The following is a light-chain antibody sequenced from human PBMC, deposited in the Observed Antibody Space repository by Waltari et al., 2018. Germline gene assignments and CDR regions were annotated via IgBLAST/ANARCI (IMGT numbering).Light chain of an antibody. V-gene: IGKV3-20*01. CDR2: GAS. J-gene: IGKJ2*01. CDR1: QSLTKRY. Sequence: EVVLTQSPDTLSLSQGERATLSCRASQSLTKRYLAWYQQKPGQAPRLLIYGASSRAPGIPNRFSGSGSGTDFTLTISRLEPEDFAVYYCQQYGSSILYTFGQGTKLEIK. CDR3: QQYGSSILYT.